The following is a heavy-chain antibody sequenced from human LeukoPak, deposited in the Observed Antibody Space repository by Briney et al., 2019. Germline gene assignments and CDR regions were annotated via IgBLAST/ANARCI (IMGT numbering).Heavy chain of an antibody. J-gene: IGHJ4*02. D-gene: IGHD2/OR15-2a*01. CDR2: IKHDGSDK. Sequence: AGGSLRLSCTASGFTFSSYWMTWVRQAPGKELEWVVSIKHDGSDKYYVDSVKGRFTISRDNAKNSLYLQMNSLRVDDTAVYYCARYFSFESGSFYRPSDYWGQGSLVTVSS. V-gene: IGHV3-7*01. CDR1: GFTFSSYW. CDR3: ARYFSFESGSFYRPSDY.